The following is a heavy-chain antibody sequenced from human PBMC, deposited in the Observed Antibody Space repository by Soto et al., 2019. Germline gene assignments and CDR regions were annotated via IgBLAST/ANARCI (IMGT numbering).Heavy chain of an antibody. CDR2: IRGNGGST. V-gene: IGHV3-23*01. Sequence: GGSLRLSCAASGFTFNSYAMSWVRQAPGMGLEWVSTIRGNGGSTFYAVSVQGRFTISRDNSENTLYLQMNSLRAEDTAVYHCAKLRGDHYYYAMDVWGQGTTVTVSS. D-gene: IGHD3-3*01. J-gene: IGHJ6*02. CDR1: GFTFNSYA. CDR3: AKLRGDHYYYAMDV.